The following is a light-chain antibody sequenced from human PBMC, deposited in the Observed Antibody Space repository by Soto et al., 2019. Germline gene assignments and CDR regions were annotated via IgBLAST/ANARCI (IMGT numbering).Light chain of an antibody. Sequence: EIVLTQSPATLSLSPGERATLSCRASQSVSSDLGWYQQKPGQAPRLLIYETSNRATGIPARFRGSGSGTDFTLPISSLEPEDVALYYCQQRYNWPPTFGGGTKVEI. CDR1: QSVSSD. CDR3: QQRYNWPPT. J-gene: IGKJ4*01. V-gene: IGKV3-11*01. CDR2: ETS.